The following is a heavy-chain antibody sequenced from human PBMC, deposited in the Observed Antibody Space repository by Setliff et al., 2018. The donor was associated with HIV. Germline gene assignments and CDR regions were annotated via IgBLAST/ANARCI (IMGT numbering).Heavy chain of an antibody. Sequence: GESLKISCKGSGYTFTSYWIGWVRQMSGKGLEWMGIIYPGDSDTRYSPSFQGQVTISVDKSISTAYLQWSSLKASDTAMYYCARPSSYGSGSYWDYYMDVWGKGTTVTVS. CDR1: GYTFTSYW. V-gene: IGHV5-51*01. CDR2: IYPGDSDT. D-gene: IGHD3-10*01. CDR3: ARPSSYGSGSYWDYYMDV. J-gene: IGHJ6*03.